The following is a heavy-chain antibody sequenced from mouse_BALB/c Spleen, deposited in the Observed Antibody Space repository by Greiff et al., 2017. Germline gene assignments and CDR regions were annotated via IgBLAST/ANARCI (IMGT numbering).Heavy chain of an antibody. CDR2: ISSGSSTI. J-gene: IGHJ4*01. CDR3: ARSSEYGNYGAMDY. V-gene: IGHV5-17*02. D-gene: IGHD2-10*02. CDR1: GFTFSSFG. Sequence: EVQRVESGGGLVQPGGSRKLSCAASGFTFSSFGMHWVRQAPEKGLEWVAYISSGSSTIYYADTVKGRFTISRDNPKNTLFLQMTSLRSEDTAMYYCARSSEYGNYGAMDYWGQGTSVTVSS.